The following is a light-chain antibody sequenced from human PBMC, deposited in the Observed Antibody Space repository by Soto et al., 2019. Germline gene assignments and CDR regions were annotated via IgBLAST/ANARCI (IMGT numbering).Light chain of an antibody. J-gene: IGKJ1*01. CDR1: QSIGRN. CDR2: TSS. V-gene: IGKV1-39*01. CDR3: QQSYSTPPT. Sequence: DIQMTPSPASLSASVGARVTISCRASQSIGRNYNWYQQKPGKAPTLLIFTSSSLQSGVPSRFSGSGSGTDFILTISSLQPEDFATYYCQQSYSTPPTFGQGTKVEIK.